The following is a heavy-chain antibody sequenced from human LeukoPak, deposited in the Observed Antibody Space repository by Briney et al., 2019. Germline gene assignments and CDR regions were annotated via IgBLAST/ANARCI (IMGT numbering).Heavy chain of an antibody. V-gene: IGHV3-23*01. CDR1: GFTVSSNS. Sequence: GGSLRLSCTVSGFTVSSNSMSWVRQAPGKGLEWVSAISGSGVSTYYADSVKGRFTISRDNSKNTLYLQMNSLRAEDTAVYYCAKEYGYTYGEFDYWGQGTLVTVSS. CDR2: ISGSGVST. J-gene: IGHJ4*02. D-gene: IGHD5-18*01. CDR3: AKEYGYTYGEFDY.